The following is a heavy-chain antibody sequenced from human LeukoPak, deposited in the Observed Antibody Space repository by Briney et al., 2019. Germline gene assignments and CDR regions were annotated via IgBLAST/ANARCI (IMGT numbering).Heavy chain of an antibody. J-gene: IGHJ6*03. Sequence: GGSLRLSCAASGFTFSSYSMNWVRQAPGKGLEWVSSISSSSSYIYYADSVKGRFTISRDNAKNSLYLQMNSLRAEDMAVYYCARDGDLYRYYMDVWGKGTTVTVSS. CDR1: GFTFSSYS. D-gene: IGHD7-27*01. CDR2: ISSSSSYI. V-gene: IGHV3-21*01. CDR3: ARDGDLYRYYMDV.